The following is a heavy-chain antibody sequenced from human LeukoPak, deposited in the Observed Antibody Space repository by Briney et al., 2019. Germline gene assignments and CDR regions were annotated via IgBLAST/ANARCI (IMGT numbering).Heavy chain of an antibody. D-gene: IGHD4-17*01. V-gene: IGHV3-23*01. CDR2: ISGSGGST. CDR3: AREGRPHDYGDYHYYFDY. Sequence: QPGGSLRLSCAASGFTFSSYTMNWVRQAPGKGLEWVSIISGSGGSTYYADSVKGRFTISRDNSKNTLYLQMNSLRAEDTAVYYCAREGRPHDYGDYHYYFDYWGQGTLVTVSS. J-gene: IGHJ4*02. CDR1: GFTFSSYT.